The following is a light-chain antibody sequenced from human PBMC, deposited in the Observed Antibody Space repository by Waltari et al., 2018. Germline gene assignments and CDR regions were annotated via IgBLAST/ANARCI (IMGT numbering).Light chain of an antibody. CDR1: EDITHY. Sequence: EIVVTQSPGTLSLSPGQRATLSCGAREDITHYLPWCQQKGGQPPSLLIFDASNTATGTPARFSGSGSGTDFNLTISALEPEDFAVYYCQQRVTWLLTFGGGTKVEI. J-gene: IGKJ4*01. CDR3: QQRVTWLLT. CDR2: DAS. V-gene: IGKV3D-11*01.